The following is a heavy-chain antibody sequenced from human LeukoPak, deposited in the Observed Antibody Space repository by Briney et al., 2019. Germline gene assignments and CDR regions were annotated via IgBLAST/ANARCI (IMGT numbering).Heavy chain of an antibody. J-gene: IGHJ4*02. D-gene: IGHD2-2*01. Sequence: PGGSLRLSCAASGFTFSSYGMHWVRQAPGKGLEWVAFIRYDGSNKYYADSVKGRFTISRDNSKNTLYLQMNSLRAEDTAVYYCAKDLWGICSSTGCYGGPFDYWGQGTLVTVSS. CDR1: GFTFSSYG. CDR2: IRYDGSNK. CDR3: AKDLWGICSSTGCYGGPFDY. V-gene: IGHV3-30*02.